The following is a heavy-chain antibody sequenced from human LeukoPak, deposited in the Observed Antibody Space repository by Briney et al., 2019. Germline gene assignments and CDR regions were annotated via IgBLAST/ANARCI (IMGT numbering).Heavy chain of an antibody. J-gene: IGHJ6*03. Sequence: GASVKVSCKASGYTFTTYDINLVRQATGQGLEWMGWMNPNSGNTGYAQKFQGRVSITRNTSKSTAYMELSSLRSEDTAVYYCARGAGSSSAYYYYYYYMDVWGKGTTVTVSS. D-gene: IGHD6-6*01. V-gene: IGHV1-8*03. CDR1: GYTFTTYD. CDR3: ARGAGSSSAYYYYYYYMDV. CDR2: MNPNSGNT.